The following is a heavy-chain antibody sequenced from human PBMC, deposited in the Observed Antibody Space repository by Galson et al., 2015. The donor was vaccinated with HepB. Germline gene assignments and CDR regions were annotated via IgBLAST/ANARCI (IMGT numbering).Heavy chain of an antibody. J-gene: IGHJ4*02. CDR1: GFTFSSYG. V-gene: IGHV3-33*01. CDR2: IWYDGSNK. CDR3: ARDKGSGVVPAAKDY. D-gene: IGHD2-2*01. Sequence: SLRLSCAASGFTFSSYGMHWVRQAPGKGLEWVAVIWYDGSNKYYADSVKGRFTISRDNSKNTLYLQMNSLRAEDTAVYYCARDKGSGVVPAAKDYWGQGTLVTVSS.